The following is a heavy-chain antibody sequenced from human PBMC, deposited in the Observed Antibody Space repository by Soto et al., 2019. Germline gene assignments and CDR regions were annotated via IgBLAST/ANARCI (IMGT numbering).Heavy chain of an antibody. J-gene: IGHJ5*01. CDR1: GFSFSTSGVT. CDR2: IHWDDSK. D-gene: IGHD3-10*01. V-gene: IGHV2-5*02. CDR3: ARGLRSESYYSWFAS. Sequence: QITLKESGPTLVKPTQTLTLTCTFSGFSFSTSGVTVGWIRQPPGKALECLALIHWDDSKRYSPSLRSRLTVTKDTSKNQVLLTMANMDPVDTGTYYCARGLRSESYYSWFASWGPGTLVTVSS.